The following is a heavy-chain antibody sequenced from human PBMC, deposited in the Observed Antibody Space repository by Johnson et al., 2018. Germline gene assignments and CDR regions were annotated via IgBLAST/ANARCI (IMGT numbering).Heavy chain of an antibody. CDR3: TRAGVDTAMVTFRASFQH. V-gene: IGHV3-73*02. CDR1: GFTFSGSA. D-gene: IGHD5-18*01. CDR2: IRSKANSYAT. J-gene: IGHJ1*01. Sequence: VQLQESGGGLVQPGGSLKLSCAASGFTFSGSAMHWVRQASGKGLEWVGRIRSKANSYATAYAASVKGRFTISRDDSKNTAYLQMNSLKTEDTAVYYCTRAGVDTAMVTFRASFQHWGQGTLVTVSS.